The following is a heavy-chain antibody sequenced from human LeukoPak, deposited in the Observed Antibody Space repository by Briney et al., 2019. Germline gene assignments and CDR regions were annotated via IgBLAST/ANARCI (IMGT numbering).Heavy chain of an antibody. CDR1: GGSISGSSYY. CDR2: IYYSGST. D-gene: IGHD7-27*01. Sequence: SETLSLTCTVSGGSISGSSYYWGWIRQPPGKGLEWIGSIYYSGSTYYNPSLKSRVTISVDTSKNQFSLKLSSVTAADTAVYYCASHSNWAYFDYWGQGTLVTVSS. J-gene: IGHJ4*02. V-gene: IGHV4-39*01. CDR3: ASHSNWAYFDY.